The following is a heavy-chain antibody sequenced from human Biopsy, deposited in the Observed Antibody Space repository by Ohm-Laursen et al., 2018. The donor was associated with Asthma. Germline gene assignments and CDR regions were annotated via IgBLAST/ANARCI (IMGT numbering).Heavy chain of an antibody. J-gene: IGHJ4*02. Sequence: SETLSLTCTVSGGSMSSSSYSWGWIRQPPGKGLEWIGSTSYTGNTDIPSLRSRVTLSVDTSKNNFSLKLTSVTAADTAVYFCVRHQYSSSWSTFDYWGQGALVTVSS. D-gene: IGHD3-22*01. CDR3: VRHQYSSSWSTFDY. CDR1: GGSMSSSSYS. CDR2: TSYTGNT. V-gene: IGHV4-39*01.